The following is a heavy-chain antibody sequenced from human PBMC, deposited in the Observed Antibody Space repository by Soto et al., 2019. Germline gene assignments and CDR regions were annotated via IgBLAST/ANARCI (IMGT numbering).Heavy chain of an antibody. CDR3: ARHASSRTSNYDYYAVDV. D-gene: IGHD4-4*01. Sequence: GESLKISCKASGYSFSTYWIGWVRQMPGKGLDWMAIIYPGDSHSRYNPSFQGHVTISADKSISTAYLQWSSLRASDSAMYYCARHASSRTSNYDYYAVDVWGLGTSVTVSS. J-gene: IGHJ6*02. CDR1: GYSFSTYW. V-gene: IGHV5-51*01. CDR2: IYPGDSHS.